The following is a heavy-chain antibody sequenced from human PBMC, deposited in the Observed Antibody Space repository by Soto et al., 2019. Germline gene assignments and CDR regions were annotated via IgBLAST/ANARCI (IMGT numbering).Heavy chain of an antibody. CDR2: INHSGST. V-gene: IGHV4-34*01. CDR3: ARRCGGDCPYYFDY. Sequence: SSETLSLTCAVYGGSFSGYYWSWIRQPPGKGLEWIGEINHSGSTNYNPSLKSRVTISVDTSKNQFSLKLSSVTAADTAVYYCARRCGGDCPYYFDYWGQGTLVTVSS. CDR1: GGSFSGYY. J-gene: IGHJ4*02. D-gene: IGHD2-21*02.